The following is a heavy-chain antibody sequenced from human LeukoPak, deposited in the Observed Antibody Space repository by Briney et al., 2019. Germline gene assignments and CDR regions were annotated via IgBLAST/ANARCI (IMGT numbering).Heavy chain of an antibody. CDR3: ARLGDYYVSGTYYFDS. J-gene: IGHJ4*02. Sequence: SETLSLTCTVSGVSISSTSYYWGWIRQTPGKGLEWIGGIYYSGTTYYNPSLKSRVTISVDTSKNQFSLKLRSVTAADTAVFYCARLGDYYVSGTYYFDSWGPGTLVTVSS. D-gene: IGHD3-10*01. V-gene: IGHV4-39*01. CDR2: IYYSGTT. CDR1: GVSISSTSYY.